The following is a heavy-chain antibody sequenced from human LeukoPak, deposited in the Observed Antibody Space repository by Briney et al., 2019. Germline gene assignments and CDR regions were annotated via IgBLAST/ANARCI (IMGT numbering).Heavy chain of an antibody. J-gene: IGHJ3*02. V-gene: IGHV4-34*01. D-gene: IGHD7-27*01. CDR3: GRHVWGRGSGTSDI. Sequence: SSETLSLTCAVYGGSFSGYYWSWIRQPPGKGLEWIGEINHSGSTYYNPSLKSRVTISVDTSKNQFSLKLSSVTAADTAVYYCGRHVWGRGSGTSDIWGQGTMVTVSS. CDR2: INHSGST. CDR1: GGSFSGYY.